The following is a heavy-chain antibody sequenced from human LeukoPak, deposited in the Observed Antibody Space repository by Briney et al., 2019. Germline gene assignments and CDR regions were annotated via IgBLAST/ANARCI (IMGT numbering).Heavy chain of an antibody. CDR3: ARVVAARPFDY. CDR1: GFTFSSYS. CDR2: ISSSSSTI. J-gene: IGHJ4*02. Sequence: GGSLRLSCAASGFTFSSYSMNWVRQAPGKGLEWVSYISSSSSTIYYADSVKGRFTISRDNAKNSLYLQMNSLRAEDTAVYYCARVVAARPFDYWGQGTLVTVSS. D-gene: IGHD6-6*01. V-gene: IGHV3-48*01.